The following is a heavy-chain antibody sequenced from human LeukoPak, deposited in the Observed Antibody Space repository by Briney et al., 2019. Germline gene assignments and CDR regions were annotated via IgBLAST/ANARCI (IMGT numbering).Heavy chain of an antibody. CDR2: IIPILGIA. CDR3: AGDPGGNFNFDY. Sequence: GASVKVSCKASGGTFSSYAISWVRQAPGQGLEWMGRIIPILGIANYAQKFQGRVTITADKSTSTAYMELSSLRSEDTAVYYCAGDPGGNFNFDYWGQGTLVTVSS. D-gene: IGHD4-23*01. CDR1: GGTFSSYA. J-gene: IGHJ4*02. V-gene: IGHV1-69*04.